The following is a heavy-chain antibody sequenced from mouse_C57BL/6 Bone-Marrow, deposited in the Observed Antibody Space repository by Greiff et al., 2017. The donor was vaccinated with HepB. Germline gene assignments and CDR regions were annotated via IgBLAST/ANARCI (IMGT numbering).Heavy chain of an antibody. CDR3: ARGRGLTSWFAY. J-gene: IGHJ3*01. Sequence: QAQLQQPGAELVKPGASVKLSCKASGYTFTSYWMPWVKQRPGQGLEWIGEIDPSDSYTNYNQKFKGKATLTVDTSCSTAYMQLSSLTSEDSAVYYCARGRGLTSWFAYWGQGTWVTVSS. CDR2: IDPSDSYT. CDR1: GYTFTSYW. V-gene: IGHV1-50*01. D-gene: IGHD1-3*01.